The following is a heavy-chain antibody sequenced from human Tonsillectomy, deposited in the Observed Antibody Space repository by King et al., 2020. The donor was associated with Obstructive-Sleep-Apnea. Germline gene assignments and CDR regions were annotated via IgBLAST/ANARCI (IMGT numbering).Heavy chain of an antibody. Sequence: QMQLQESGPGLVKPSETLSLTCTVSGGSISPYYWSWIRQPPGKGLEWIGYVYYTGITNYNPSLKSRISISVDTSKNQFSLRLSSVTAADTAVYYCARLFPMTKLNDYYYHPLDVWGQGTTVTVSS. J-gene: IGHJ6*02. CDR1: GGSISPYY. V-gene: IGHV4-59*08. CDR3: ARLFPMTKLNDYYYHPLDV. CDR2: VYYTGIT. D-gene: IGHD4-11*01.